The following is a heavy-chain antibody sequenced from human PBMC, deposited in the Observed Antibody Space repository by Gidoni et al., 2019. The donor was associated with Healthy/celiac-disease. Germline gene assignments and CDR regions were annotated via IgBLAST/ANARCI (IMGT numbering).Heavy chain of an antibody. Sequence: QVQLQESGPGLVKPSQTLSLTCTVSGGSISSGSYYWSWIRQPAGKGLEWIGRIYTSGSTNYNPSLKSRVTISVDTSKNQFSLKLSSVTAADTAVYYCARGYDILTGYFYYWGQGTLVTVSS. D-gene: IGHD3-9*01. CDR2: IYTSGST. CDR3: ARGYDILTGYFYY. V-gene: IGHV4-61*02. CDR1: GGSISSGSYY. J-gene: IGHJ4*02.